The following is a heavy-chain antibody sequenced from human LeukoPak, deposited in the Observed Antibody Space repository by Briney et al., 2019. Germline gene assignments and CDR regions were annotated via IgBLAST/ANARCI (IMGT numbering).Heavy chain of an antibody. J-gene: IGHJ3*02. CDR1: GFTFDDYG. V-gene: IGHV3-20*04. Sequence: GGSLRLSRAASGFTFDDYGMSWVRQAPGKGLEWVSGINWNGGSTGYADSVKGRFTISRDNAKNSLYLQMNSLRAEDTALYYCARPRGGGSVGAFDIWGQGTMVTVSS. CDR2: INWNGGST. CDR3: ARPRGGGSVGAFDI. D-gene: IGHD3-10*01.